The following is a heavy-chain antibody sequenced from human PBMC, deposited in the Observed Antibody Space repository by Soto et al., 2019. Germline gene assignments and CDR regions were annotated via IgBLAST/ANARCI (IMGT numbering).Heavy chain of an antibody. D-gene: IGHD6-19*01. Sequence: PSETLALTCTVSVCSISSYDWSGIRQPPGKGLEWIGYIYYSGSTNYNPSLKSRVTISVDTSKNQFSLKLSSVTAADPAVVYCGRTTRIAVAGTPEYFQQWVRGTRVTVSS. CDR3: GRTTRIAVAGTPEYFQQ. CDR1: VCSISSYD. V-gene: IGHV4-59*08. J-gene: IGHJ1*01. CDR2: IYYSGST.